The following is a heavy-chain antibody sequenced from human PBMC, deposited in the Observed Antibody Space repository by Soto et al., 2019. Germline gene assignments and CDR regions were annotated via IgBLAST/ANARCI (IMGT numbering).Heavy chain of an antibody. CDR2: IDPSDSYT. J-gene: IGHJ3*02. D-gene: IGHD1-1*01. Sequence: PGESLNISRNASGYSFTSYWISWVRQMPGKGLEWMGRIDPSDSYTNYSPSFQGHVTISADKSISTAYLQWSSLKASDTAMYYCARRNGTTAAFDIWGQGTMVTVSS. V-gene: IGHV5-10-1*01. CDR3: ARRNGTTAAFDI. CDR1: GYSFTSYW.